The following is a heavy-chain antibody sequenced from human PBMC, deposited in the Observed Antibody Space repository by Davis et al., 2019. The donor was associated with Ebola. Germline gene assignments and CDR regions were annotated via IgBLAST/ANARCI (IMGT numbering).Heavy chain of an antibody. J-gene: IGHJ6*04. CDR2: TYYSSSKWYN. CDR3: ARGWLRGGLDV. D-gene: IGHD5-18*01. CDR1: GDSVSSGG. V-gene: IGHV6-1*01. Sequence: HSQTLSLTLAISGDSVSSGGWNWIRQSPSRGLAWLGRTYYSSSKWYNDYAVSVKSRITINPDTSKNQFSLQLNSVTPEDTALYYCARGWLRGGLDVWGEGTTVTVSS.